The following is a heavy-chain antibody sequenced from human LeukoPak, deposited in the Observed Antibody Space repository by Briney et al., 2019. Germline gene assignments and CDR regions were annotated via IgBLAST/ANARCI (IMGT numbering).Heavy chain of an antibody. V-gene: IGHV4-59*01. D-gene: IGHD6-13*01. J-gene: IGHJ4*02. CDR2: IYYSGST. CDR1: GGSISSYN. Sequence: SETLSLTCTVSGGSISSYNWSWIRQPPGQGLEWMGYIYYSGSTNYNPSLKSRVTISVDTSKNQFSLKLSSVTAADTAVYYCARGYSSSWYYFDYWGQGTLVTVSS. CDR3: ARGYSSSWYYFDY.